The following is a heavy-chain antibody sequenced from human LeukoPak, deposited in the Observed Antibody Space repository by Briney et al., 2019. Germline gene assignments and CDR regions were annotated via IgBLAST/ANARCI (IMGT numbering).Heavy chain of an antibody. CDR2: ISSSGRTI. J-gene: IGHJ5*02. D-gene: IGHD5-18*01. Sequence: GGSLRLSCAASGFTFSDYYMSWIRQAPGKGLEWVSYISSSGRTICYADSVKGRFTISRDNGKNSLSLQMNSLRAEDTAVYYCARVEYIYGYGSWGQGTLVSASS. CDR3: ARVEYIYGYGS. CDR1: GFTFSDYY. V-gene: IGHV3-11*01.